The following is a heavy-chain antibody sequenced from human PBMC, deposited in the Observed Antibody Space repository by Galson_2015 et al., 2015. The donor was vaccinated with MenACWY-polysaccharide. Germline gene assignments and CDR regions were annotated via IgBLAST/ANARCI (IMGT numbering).Heavy chain of an antibody. CDR1: GFTSTSYA. D-gene: IGHD3-3*01. V-gene: IGHV3-23*01. CDR3: VYFWSGYYVGY. Sequence: SLRLSCAASGFTSTSYAMSWVRQAPGKGLEWVSAISGGGGSTYYADSVKGRFTISRDNSKNTLYLQMNSLRAEDTAIYYCVYFWSGYYVGYWGQGTLVTVSS. CDR2: ISGGGGST. J-gene: IGHJ4*02.